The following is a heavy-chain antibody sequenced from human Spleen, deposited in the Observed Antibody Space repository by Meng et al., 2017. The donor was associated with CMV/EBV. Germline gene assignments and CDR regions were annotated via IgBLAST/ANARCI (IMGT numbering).Heavy chain of an antibody. CDR3: ARDFEEPFCRSTSCYYH. CDR2: LRLSGDST. V-gene: IGHV3-23*01. CDR1: GFTFSSYA. D-gene: IGHD2-2*01. J-gene: IGHJ5*02. Sequence: GESLKISCAASGFTFSSYAMSWVRQAPGKGLEWVSGLRLSGDSTYNAESVKGRFTISRDNAKNTLYLQMTSLRAEDTAVYYCARDFEEPFCRSTSCYYHWGQGTLVTVSS.